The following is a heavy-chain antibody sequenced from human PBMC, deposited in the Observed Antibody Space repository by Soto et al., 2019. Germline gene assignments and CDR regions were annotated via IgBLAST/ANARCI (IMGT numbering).Heavy chain of an antibody. Sequence: SLRLSCAASGFTFSSYGMHWVRQAPGKGLEWVAVISYDGSNKYYADSVKGRFTISRDNSKNTLYLQMNSLRAEDTAVYYCAKVKLGVGAGLYYYGMDVWGQGTTVTVSS. J-gene: IGHJ6*02. D-gene: IGHD3-16*01. CDR3: AKVKLGVGAGLYYYGMDV. CDR1: GFTFSSYG. CDR2: ISYDGSNK. V-gene: IGHV3-30*18.